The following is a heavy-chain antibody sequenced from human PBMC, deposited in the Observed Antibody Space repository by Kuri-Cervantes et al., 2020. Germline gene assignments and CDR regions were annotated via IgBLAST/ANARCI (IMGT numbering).Heavy chain of an antibody. CDR1: GFTVSSNY. Sequence: GESLKISCAASGFTVSSNYMSWVRQAPGKGLEWVSVIYSGGSTYYADSVKGRFTISRHNSKNTLYLQMNSLRAEDTAVYYCARDRPPGTSVSVEVYFQHWGQGTLVTVSS. D-gene: IGHD1-1*01. CDR2: IYSGGST. J-gene: IGHJ1*01. CDR3: ARDRPPGTSVSVEVYFQH. V-gene: IGHV3-53*04.